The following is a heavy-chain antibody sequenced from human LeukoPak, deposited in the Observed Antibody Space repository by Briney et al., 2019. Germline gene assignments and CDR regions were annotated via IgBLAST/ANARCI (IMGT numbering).Heavy chain of an antibody. J-gene: IGHJ4*02. CDR3: ARLTYYYDGSGYYFDY. CDR2: IYYSGST. V-gene: IGHV4-39*01. D-gene: IGHD3-22*01. CDR1: GGSISSSSYY. Sequence: PSETLSLTCTVSGGSISSSSYYWGWIRQPPGKGLEWIRSIYYSGSTYYTPSLKSRVTISVDTSKNQFSLKLTSVTAADTAVYYCARLTYYYDGSGYYFDYWGQGTLVTVSS.